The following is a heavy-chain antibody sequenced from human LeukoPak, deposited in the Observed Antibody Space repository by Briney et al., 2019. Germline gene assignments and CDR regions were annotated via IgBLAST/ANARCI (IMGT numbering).Heavy chain of an antibody. D-gene: IGHD3-3*01. CDR3: ATGVVNLYYFDY. J-gene: IGHJ4*02. Sequence: GGSLRLSCAASGFTFSSYGMHWVHQAPGKGLEWVAVISYGGSNKYYADSVKGRFTISRDNSKNTLYLQMNSLRAEDTAVYYCATGVVNLYYFDYWGQGTLVTVSS. V-gene: IGHV3-30*03. CDR2: ISYGGSNK. CDR1: GFTFSSYG.